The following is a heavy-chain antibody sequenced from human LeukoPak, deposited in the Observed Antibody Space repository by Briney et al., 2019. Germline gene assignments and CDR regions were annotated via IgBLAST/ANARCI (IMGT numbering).Heavy chain of an antibody. CDR2: IWYDGSNK. CDR3: ARGDDYAES. D-gene: IGHD3-16*01. V-gene: IGHV3-33*01. Sequence: GGSLRLSCAVSGFTFSNYDMHWVRQAPGKGLEWAAVIWYDGSNKYYADSVKGRFTISRDNSKNTLYLQMNSLRPEDTAVYYCARGDDYAESWGQGTLVTVSS. J-gene: IGHJ4*02. CDR1: GFTFSNYD.